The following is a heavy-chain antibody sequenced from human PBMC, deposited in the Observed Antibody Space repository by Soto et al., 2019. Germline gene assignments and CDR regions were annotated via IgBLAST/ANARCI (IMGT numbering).Heavy chain of an antibody. V-gene: IGHV1-18*01. CDR2: ISAYNGNT. CDR3: ARGRDDSSWSSAAYFQR. Sequence: QVQLVQSGTEVKKPGASVKVSCKASGYTFTNYGLDWVRQAPGQGLEWLGWISAYNGNTNYAQKLQGRVTMTTDTSTSAAYMELRSLRSDDTAVYYCARGRDDSSWSSAAYFQRWGQGTLVTVSS. J-gene: IGHJ1*01. D-gene: IGHD6-13*01. CDR1: GYTFTNYG.